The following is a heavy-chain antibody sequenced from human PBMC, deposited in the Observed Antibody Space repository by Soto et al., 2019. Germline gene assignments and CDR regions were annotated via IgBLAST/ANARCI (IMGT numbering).Heavy chain of an antibody. D-gene: IGHD4-17*01. J-gene: IGHJ4*02. V-gene: IGHV4-61*08. CDR2: VYYSGTT. Sequence: SEPLPDPSSVSWDTIVDLACHRICIRQPAGKVLEWIGYVYYSGTTTYNPSLKSRVTISVDLSKNRFSLRLSSVTTADTALYYCARTTAVPNTLRWRYVFDYWGQGTLVTVSS. CDR1: WDTIVDLACH. CDR3: ARTTAVPNTLRWRYVFDY.